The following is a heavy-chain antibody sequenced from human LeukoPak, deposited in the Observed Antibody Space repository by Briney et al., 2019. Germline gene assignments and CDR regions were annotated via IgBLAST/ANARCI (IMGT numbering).Heavy chain of an antibody. V-gene: IGHV4-39*01. CDR2: IYYSGST. D-gene: IGHD3-22*01. CDR1: GGSISSSSYY. Sequence: SETLSLTCTVSGGSISSSSYYWGWIRQPPGKGLEWIGSIYYSGSTYYNPSLKSRVTISVDTTKNHFSLKLSSVTAADTAVYYCARHLYDYDSSGYYRNWFDPCGQGTLVAVSA. CDR3: ARHLYDYDSSGYYRNWFDP. J-gene: IGHJ5*02.